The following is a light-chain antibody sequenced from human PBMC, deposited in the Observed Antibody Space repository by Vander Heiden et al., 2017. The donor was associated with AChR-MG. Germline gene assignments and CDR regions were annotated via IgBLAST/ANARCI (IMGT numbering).Light chain of an antibody. CDR1: SSNIGAGYD. Sequence: QSVLTQPPSVSAAPGQRVAISCTGSSSNIGAGYDVDWYQQLPGTAPRLLIYDNSNRPSGVPDRFSGSKSGTSASLAITGLQAEDEADYYCQSYDSSLSGYVFGAGTKVTVL. V-gene: IGLV1-40*01. J-gene: IGLJ1*01. CDR2: DNS. CDR3: QSYDSSLSGYV.